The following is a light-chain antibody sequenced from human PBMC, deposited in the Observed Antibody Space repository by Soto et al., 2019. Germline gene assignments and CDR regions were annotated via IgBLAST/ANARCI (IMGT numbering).Light chain of an antibody. J-gene: IGKJ5*01. V-gene: IGKV1-9*01. CDR3: QQLNSYPIT. CDR1: QGISSH. CDR2: VAS. Sequence: DIQLTQSPSFLSASVGDRVTITCRASQGISSHLAWYQQQPGKAPKLLIYVASTLQSGVPSRFSGSGSGTEFTLTISGLQPEDFAGYYCQQLNSYPITFGQGTRLEIK.